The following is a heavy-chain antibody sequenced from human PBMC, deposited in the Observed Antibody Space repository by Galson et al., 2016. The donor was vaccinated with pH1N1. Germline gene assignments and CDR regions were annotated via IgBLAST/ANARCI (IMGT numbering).Heavy chain of an antibody. Sequence: SLRLSCAASGFTFSSSCMHWVRQAPGKGLLWVSTINSGYDTRLYADSVRGRFTISRDNSKNTVYLQLNSLRAEDTALYYCVKVRNGCYEVDHWGQGALVTVSS. D-gene: IGHD3-3*01. CDR3: VKVRNGCYEVDH. V-gene: IGHV3-NL1*01. J-gene: IGHJ4*02. CDR2: INSGYDTR. CDR1: GFTFSSSC.